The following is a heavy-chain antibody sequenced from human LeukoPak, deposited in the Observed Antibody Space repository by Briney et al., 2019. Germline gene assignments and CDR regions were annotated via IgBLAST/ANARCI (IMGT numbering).Heavy chain of an antibody. V-gene: IGHV1-46*01. CDR1: GYTFTSYY. D-gene: IGHD6-13*01. CDR3: ARGVSRFAPIAAAGTAYYYYYYMDV. J-gene: IGHJ6*03. Sequence: ASVKVSCKASGYTFTSYYMHWVRQVPGQGLEWMGIINPSGGSTSYAQKLQGRVTMTRDTSTSTVYMELSSLRSEDTAVYYCARGVSRFAPIAAAGTAYYYYYYMDVWGKGTTVTVSS. CDR2: INPSGGST.